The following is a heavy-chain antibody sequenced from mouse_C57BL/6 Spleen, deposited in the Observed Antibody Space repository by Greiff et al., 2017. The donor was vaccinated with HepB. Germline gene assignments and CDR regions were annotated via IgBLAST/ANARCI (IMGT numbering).Heavy chain of an antibody. V-gene: IGHV1-81*01. CDR2: IYPRSGNT. CDR3: ARSNSRGYYAMDY. CDR1: GYTFTSYG. Sequence: VQLQQSGAELARPGASVKLSCKASGYTFTSYGISWVKQRTGQGLEWIGEIYPRSGNTYYNQKFKDKATLTVDKSSSTAYMQLSSLTSEDSAVYYCARSNSRGYYAMDYWGQGTSVTVSS. J-gene: IGHJ4*01. D-gene: IGHD4-1*02.